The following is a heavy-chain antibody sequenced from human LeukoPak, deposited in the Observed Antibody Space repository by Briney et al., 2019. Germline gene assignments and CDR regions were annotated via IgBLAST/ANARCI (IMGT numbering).Heavy chain of an antibody. D-gene: IGHD3-9*01. CDR1: GGSISSYY. CDR3: ARLLDYDILTGYYPDSHFDY. V-gene: IGHV4-39*01. CDR2: IYYSGST. Sequence: PSETLSLTCTVSGGSISSYYWGWIRQPPGKGLEWIGSIYYSGSTYHNPSLKSRVTISVDTSKNQFSLKLSSVTAADTAVYYCARLLDYDILTGYYPDSHFDYWGQGTLVTVSS. J-gene: IGHJ4*02.